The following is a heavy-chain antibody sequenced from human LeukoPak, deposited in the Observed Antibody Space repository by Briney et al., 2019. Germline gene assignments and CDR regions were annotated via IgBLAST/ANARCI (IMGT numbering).Heavy chain of an antibody. Sequence: PSETLSPTCTVSGVSISSYYWSWIRQPAGKGLEWIGRIYTSGSTNYNPSLKSRVTMSVDTSKNQFSLKLSSVTAADTAVYYCARAGYYYGSGPYYMDVWGKGTTVTISS. CDR2: IYTSGST. V-gene: IGHV4-4*07. J-gene: IGHJ6*03. CDR1: GVSISSYY. CDR3: ARAGYYYGSGPYYMDV. D-gene: IGHD3-10*01.